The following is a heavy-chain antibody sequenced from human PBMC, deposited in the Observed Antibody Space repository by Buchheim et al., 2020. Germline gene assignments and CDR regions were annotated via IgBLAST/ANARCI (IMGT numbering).Heavy chain of an antibody. Sequence: QVQLQQWGAGLLKPSETLSLTCAVYGGSFSGYYWSWIRQPPGKGLELIGEINHSGSTNYNPSLKSRVTISVDTSKNQFSLKLSALTAADTAVYYCARGPSPLLRFDPWGQGTL. D-gene: IGHD1-26*01. CDR3: ARGPSPLLRFDP. CDR2: INHSGST. CDR1: GGSFSGYY. V-gene: IGHV4-34*01. J-gene: IGHJ5*02.